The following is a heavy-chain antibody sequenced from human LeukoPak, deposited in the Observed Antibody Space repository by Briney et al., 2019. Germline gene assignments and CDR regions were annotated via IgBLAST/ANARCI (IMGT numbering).Heavy chain of an antibody. CDR1: GYSFTSYG. V-gene: IGHV1-18*01. J-gene: IGHJ6*02. D-gene: IGHD3-10*01. CDR3: ARGGRDGMDV. Sequence: ASVKVSCKASGYSFTSYGFTWVRRAPGQGLEWMGWVSAYDGSTNYAQKIRGRVTMTTDASKNTVYMELRSLRFDDTAVYYCARGGRDGMDVWGQGTTVTVSS. CDR2: VSAYDGST.